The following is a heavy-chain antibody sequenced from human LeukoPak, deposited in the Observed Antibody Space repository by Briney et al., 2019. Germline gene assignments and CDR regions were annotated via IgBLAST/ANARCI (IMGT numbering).Heavy chain of an antibody. CDR3: ARDVAWYCTRASCSYFGF. V-gene: IGHV3-30*02. D-gene: IGHD2-2*01. J-gene: IGHJ4*02. Sequence: PGGSLRLSCEGSGFDFSQYGIHWVRQAPGNGLDWVASIQYDESKKSYSESVKGRFTVSRDNSKNTVFLQMNRVRAEDTAVYYCARDVAWYCTRASCSYFGFWGQGTLVSVSS. CDR1: GFDFSQYG. CDR2: IQYDESKK.